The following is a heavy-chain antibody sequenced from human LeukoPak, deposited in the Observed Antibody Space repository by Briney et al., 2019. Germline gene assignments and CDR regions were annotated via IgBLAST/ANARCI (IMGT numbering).Heavy chain of an antibody. Sequence: ASVKVSCKASGYTFTGYYMHWVRRAPGQGLEWMGRINPNSGGTNYAQKFQGKVTITRDTSISTAYMELSRLRSDDTAVYYCARGQKRGYSGYDDEDLYWGKGTLVTVSS. V-gene: IGHV1-2*06. D-gene: IGHD5-12*01. J-gene: IGHJ4*02. CDR3: ARGQKRGYSGYDDEDLY. CDR1: GYTFTGYY. CDR2: INPNSGGT.